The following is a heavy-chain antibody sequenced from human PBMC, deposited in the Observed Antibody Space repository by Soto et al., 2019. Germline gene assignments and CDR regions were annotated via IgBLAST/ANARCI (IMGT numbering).Heavy chain of an antibody. CDR2: ISSSSSYI. D-gene: IGHD2-15*01. CDR3: ARGVGGSDSWYFDY. CDR1: GFTFSSYS. V-gene: IGHV3-21*01. Sequence: VQLVESGGGLVKPGGSLRLSCAASGFTFSSYSMNWVRQAPGKGLEWVSSISSSSSYIYYADSVKGRFTISRDNAKNSLYLQMNSLSASATAGYYCARGVGGSDSWYFDYWGQGTLVTISS. J-gene: IGHJ4*02.